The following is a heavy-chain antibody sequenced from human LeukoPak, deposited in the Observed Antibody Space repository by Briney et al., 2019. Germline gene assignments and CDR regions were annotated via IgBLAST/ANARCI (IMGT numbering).Heavy chain of an antibody. CDR3: ARSRGARRYYDSSGYYLAYYYYYMDV. J-gene: IGHJ6*03. Sequence: SVTLSLTCTVSGGSISSYYWSWIRQPAGKGLEWIGRIYTSGSTNYNPSLKRRVTMSVDTSKNQFSLKLSSVTAADTAVYYCARSRGARRYYDSSGYYLAYYYYYMDVWGKGTTVTVSS. D-gene: IGHD3-22*01. V-gene: IGHV4-4*07. CDR1: GGSISSYY. CDR2: IYTSGST.